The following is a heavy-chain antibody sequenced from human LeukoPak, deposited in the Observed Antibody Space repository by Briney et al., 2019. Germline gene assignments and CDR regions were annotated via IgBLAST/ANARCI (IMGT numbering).Heavy chain of an antibody. CDR1: GYTLTELS. Sequence: ASVKVSCKVSGYTLTELSMHWVRQAPGKGLEWMGGFDPEDGETIYAQKFQGRVTMTEDTSTDTAYMELSRTRSEDTVVYYCATGAVRASAFGFWFDPWGQGTLVTVSS. J-gene: IGHJ5*02. V-gene: IGHV1-24*01. D-gene: IGHD1-1*01. CDR3: ATGAVRASAFGFWFDP. CDR2: FDPEDGET.